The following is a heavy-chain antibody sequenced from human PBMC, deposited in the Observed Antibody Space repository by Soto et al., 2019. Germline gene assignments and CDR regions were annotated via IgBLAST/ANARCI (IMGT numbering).Heavy chain of an antibody. Sequence: QVQLVESGGGVVQPGRSLRLSCAASGFTFSSYAMHWVRQAPGKGLEWVAVISYDGSNTYYADSVKGRFTISRDNPKNTLYLQMDTLRTDDTAVYYCARPGSGYDVLTGQYFYYYHAMDVWGQGTTVTVSS. J-gene: IGHJ6*02. CDR3: ARPGSGYDVLTGQYFYYYHAMDV. V-gene: IGHV3-30-3*01. D-gene: IGHD3-9*01. CDR2: ISYDGSNT. CDR1: GFTFSSYA.